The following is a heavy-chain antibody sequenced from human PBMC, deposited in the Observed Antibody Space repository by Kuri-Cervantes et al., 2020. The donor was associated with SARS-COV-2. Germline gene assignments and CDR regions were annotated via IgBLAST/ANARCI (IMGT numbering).Heavy chain of an antibody. CDR2: ISSSSSTI. CDR1: GFTFSSYS. V-gene: IGHV3-48*01. J-gene: IGHJ5*02. Sequence: GGSLRLSCAASGFTFSSYSMNWVRQAPGKGLERVSYISSSSSTIYYADSVKGRFTISRDNAKNSLYLQMNSLRAEDTAVYYCARDQGKQQRGWAWGQGTLVTVSS. D-gene: IGHD6-13*01. CDR3: ARDQGKQQRGWA.